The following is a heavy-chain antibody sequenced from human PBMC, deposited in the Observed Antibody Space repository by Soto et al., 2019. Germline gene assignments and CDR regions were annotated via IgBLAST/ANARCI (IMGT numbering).Heavy chain of an antibody. V-gene: IGHV4-30-2*01. CDR3: ARGVTTVTTIDC. CDR2: IYRSGST. J-gene: IGHJ4*02. CDR1: GGSISSGGYS. D-gene: IGHD4-17*01. Sequence: QLQLQESGSGLVKPSQTLSLTCAVSGGSISSGGYSWSWIRQPPGKGLEWIGNIYRSGSTYYNPSLTIRVAISAERSKIQFSLKLSSVTAADTAVYYCARGVTTVTTIDCWGQGTLVTVSS.